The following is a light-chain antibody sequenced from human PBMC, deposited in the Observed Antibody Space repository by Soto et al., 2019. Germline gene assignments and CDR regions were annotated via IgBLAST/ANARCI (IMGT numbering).Light chain of an antibody. CDR3: QQSSNLLT. V-gene: IGKV3-11*01. Sequence: EIVLTQSPATLSLSPGERATLSCRASQSVSSYLAWYQQKPGQAPRLLIYEASNRATGIPARFSGSGSGTDFPLTISSLAPEDFAVYYCQQSSNLLTFGGGTKVEIK. J-gene: IGKJ4*01. CDR1: QSVSSY. CDR2: EAS.